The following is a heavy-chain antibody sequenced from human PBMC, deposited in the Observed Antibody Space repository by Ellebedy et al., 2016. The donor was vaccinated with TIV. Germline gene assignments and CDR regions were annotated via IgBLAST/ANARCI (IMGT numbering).Heavy chain of an antibody. CDR1: GFTFSSYG. CDR3: AKRATGFDY. D-gene: IGHD5-12*01. V-gene: IGHV3-23*01. Sequence: GESLKISXAASGFTFSSYGMSWVRQAPGKGLEWVSTVTGSGGSTNYADSVKGRFTISRDNSKNTLFLQMNSLRAEDTAVYYCAKRATGFDYWGQGTLVTVSS. CDR2: VTGSGGST. J-gene: IGHJ4*02.